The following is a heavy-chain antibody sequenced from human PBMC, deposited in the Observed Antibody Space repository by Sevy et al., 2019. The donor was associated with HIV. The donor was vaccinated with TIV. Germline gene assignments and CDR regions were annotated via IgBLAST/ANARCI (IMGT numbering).Heavy chain of an antibody. CDR1: GGSISSYY. V-gene: IGHV4-59*12. D-gene: IGHD3-22*01. J-gene: IGHJ2*01. CDR3: ARRYYYDNWYFDL. Sequence: SETLSLTCTVSGGSISSYYWSWIRQPPGKGLEWIGYIYHSGSTNYNPSLKSRVTISVDTSKNQFSLKLSSVTAADTAVYYCARRYYYDNWYFDLWGRGTLVTVSS. CDR2: IYHSGST.